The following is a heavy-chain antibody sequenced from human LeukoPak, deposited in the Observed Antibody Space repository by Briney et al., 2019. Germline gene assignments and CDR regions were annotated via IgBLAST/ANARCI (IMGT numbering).Heavy chain of an antibody. CDR2: MNPNSGNT. Sequence: ASVKVSCKASGYTFTSYDLNWVRQATGQGLEWMGWMNPNSGNTGYAQKFQGRVTMTRNTSISAAYMELSSLRSEDTAVYYCARVALRWHHRGPAFDIWGQGTMVTVSS. D-gene: IGHD4-17*01. J-gene: IGHJ3*02. V-gene: IGHV1-8*01. CDR1: GYTFTSYD. CDR3: ARVALRWHHRGPAFDI.